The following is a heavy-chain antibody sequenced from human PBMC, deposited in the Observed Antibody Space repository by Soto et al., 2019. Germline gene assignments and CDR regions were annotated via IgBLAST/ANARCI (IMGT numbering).Heavy chain of an antibody. Sequence: QVQLVQSGAEVRKPGSSVEVSCMASGSTFSSYTVNWVRQAPGQGLEWIGRIIPVLGVTHYARRFQGRVTIPTDRSRXPXYXELLGLTSEDTAVYYCARRSYCGVDCYTKFYYGMDVWGQGTTVTVSS. CDR3: ARRSYCGVDCYTKFYYGMDV. J-gene: IGHJ6*02. CDR1: GSTFSSYT. V-gene: IGHV1-69*02. CDR2: IIPVLGVT. D-gene: IGHD2-21*02.